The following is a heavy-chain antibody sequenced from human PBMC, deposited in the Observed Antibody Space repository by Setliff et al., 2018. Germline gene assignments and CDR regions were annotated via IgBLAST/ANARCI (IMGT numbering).Heavy chain of an antibody. V-gene: IGHV3-48*01. D-gene: IGHD3-22*01. CDR1: GFTFSNYG. CDR3: ARLALTGYDTSGYYYALDYYYYMDV. CDR2: ISTSSTII. J-gene: IGHJ6*03. Sequence: GGSLRLSCVTSGFTFSNYGMTWVRRAPGKGLEWISYISTSSTIIYYADSVKGRFTISRDNANYSLHLQMNSLRAEDTAVYFCARLALTGYDTSGYYYALDYYYYMDVWGKGTTVTVSS.